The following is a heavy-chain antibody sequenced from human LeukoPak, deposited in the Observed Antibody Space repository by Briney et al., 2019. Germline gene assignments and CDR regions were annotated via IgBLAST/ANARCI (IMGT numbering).Heavy chain of an antibody. CDR3: ARAVQRGYYDSGGYLFDY. V-gene: IGHV3-74*01. D-gene: IGHD3-22*01. CDR1: GFTFSSYW. CDR2: INSDGSST. J-gene: IGHJ4*02. Sequence: GGSLRLSCAASGFTFSSYWMHWVRQAPGKGLVWVSRINSDGSSTSYADSVKGRFTISRDNAKNTLYLQMTSLRAEDTAVYYCARAVQRGYYDSGGYLFDYWGQGTLVTVSS.